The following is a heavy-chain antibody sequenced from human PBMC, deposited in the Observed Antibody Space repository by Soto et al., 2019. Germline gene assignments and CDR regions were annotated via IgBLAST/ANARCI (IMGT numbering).Heavy chain of an antibody. CDR1: GFTFTSSA. CDR3: AAEGYCSSTSCPSYYYFGMDV. Sequence: SVKVSCKASGFTFTSSAVHWVRQARGQRLEWIGWIVVGSGNTNYAQKFQERVTITRDMTTSTAYMELSSLRSEDTAVYYCAAEGYCSSTSCPSYYYFGMDVWGQGTTVTVYS. J-gene: IGHJ6*02. D-gene: IGHD2-2*01. CDR2: IVVGSGNT. V-gene: IGHV1-58*01.